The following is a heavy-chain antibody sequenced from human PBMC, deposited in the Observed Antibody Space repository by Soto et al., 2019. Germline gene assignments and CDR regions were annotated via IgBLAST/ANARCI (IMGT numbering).Heavy chain of an antibody. CDR2: IYYSGST. CDR1: GGSISSGDYY. V-gene: IGHV4-30-4*01. J-gene: IGHJ4*02. Sequence: SETLSLTCTVSGGSISSGDYYWSWVRQPPGKGLEWIGYIYYSGSTYYNPSLKSRVTISVDTSKNQFSLKLSSVTAADTAVYYCARGTPMVRGVPDYWGQGTLVTVSS. D-gene: IGHD3-10*01. CDR3: ARGTPMVRGVPDY.